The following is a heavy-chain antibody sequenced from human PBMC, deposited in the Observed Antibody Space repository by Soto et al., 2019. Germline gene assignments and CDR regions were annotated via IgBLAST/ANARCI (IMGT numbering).Heavy chain of an antibody. CDR1: GYTFTSYG. V-gene: IGHV1-18*01. J-gene: IGHJ4*02. D-gene: IGHD3-22*01. CDR3: ARDRAPEDSSGYYYYDYFDY. CDR2: ISAYNGNT. Sequence: EASVKVSCKASGYTFTSYGISWVRQAPGQGLEWMGWISAYNGNTNYAQKLQGRVTMTTDTSTSTAYMELRSLRSDDTAVYYCARDRAPEDSSGYYYYDYFDYWGQGTLVTVSS.